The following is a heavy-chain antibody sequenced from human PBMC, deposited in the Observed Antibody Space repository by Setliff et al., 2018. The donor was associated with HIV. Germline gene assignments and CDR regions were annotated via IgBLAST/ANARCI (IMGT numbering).Heavy chain of an antibody. V-gene: IGHV4-34*01. D-gene: IGHD6-19*01. CDR1: GGSFSGFY. CDR2: INHSGST. CDR3: ARGPPGSSIGWYVGY. J-gene: IGHJ4*02. Sequence: LSLTCAVYGGSFSGFYWNWIRQPPGKGLGWIGEINHSGSTNYNPSLKSRVTISVDTSKNQFSLRLSSVIAADTAVYYCARGPPGSSIGWYVGYWGQGTLVTVSS.